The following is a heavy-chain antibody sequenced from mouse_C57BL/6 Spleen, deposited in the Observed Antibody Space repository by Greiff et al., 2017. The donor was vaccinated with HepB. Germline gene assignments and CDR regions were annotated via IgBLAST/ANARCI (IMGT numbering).Heavy chain of an antibody. CDR3: ARDRSSNAWFAY. Sequence: VQLKESGGGLVKPGGSLKLSCAASGFTFSSYAMSWVRQTPEKRLEWVATISDGGSYTYYPDNVKGRFTISRDNAKNNLYLQMSHLKSEDTAMYYCARDRSSNAWFAYWGQGTLVTVSA. CDR1: GFTFSSYA. J-gene: IGHJ3*01. CDR2: ISDGGSYT. V-gene: IGHV5-4*01. D-gene: IGHD2-5*01.